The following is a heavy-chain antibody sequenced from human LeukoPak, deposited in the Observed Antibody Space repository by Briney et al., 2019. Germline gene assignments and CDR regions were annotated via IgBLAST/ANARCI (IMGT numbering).Heavy chain of an antibody. J-gene: IGHJ6*02. CDR2: ISGSGGST. CDR1: GFTFSSYA. D-gene: IGHD3-10*01. V-gene: IGHV3-23*01. Sequence: GGSLRLSCAASGFTFSSYAMSWVRQAPGKGLEWVSAISGSGGSTYYADSVKGRFTISRDNAKNSLYLQMNSLRADDTALYYCAKALYGSDMDVWGQGTTVIVSS. CDR3: AKALYGSDMDV.